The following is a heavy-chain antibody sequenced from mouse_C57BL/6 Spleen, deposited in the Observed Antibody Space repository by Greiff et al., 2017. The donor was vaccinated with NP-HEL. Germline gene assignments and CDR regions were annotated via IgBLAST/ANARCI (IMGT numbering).Heavy chain of an antibody. V-gene: IGHV1-62-2*01. Sequence: QVHVKQSGAELVKPGASVKLSCKASGYTFTEYTIHWVKQRSGQGLEWIGWFYPGSGSIKYNEKFKDKATLTADKSSSTVYMELSRLTSEDSAVYFCARHEERITTVGDWYFDVWGTGTTVTVSS. J-gene: IGHJ1*03. CDR1: GYTFTEYT. CDR3: ARHEERITTVGDWYFDV. CDR2: FYPGSGSI. D-gene: IGHD1-1*01.